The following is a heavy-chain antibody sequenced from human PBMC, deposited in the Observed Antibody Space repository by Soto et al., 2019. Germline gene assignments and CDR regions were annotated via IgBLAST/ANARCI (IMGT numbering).Heavy chain of an antibody. CDR2: ISSSGSTI. D-gene: IGHD3-10*01. V-gene: IGHV3-11*01. J-gene: IGHJ6*02. Sequence: PGGSLGLSRAASGFTLSDYYVSWIRQAPGKGLEWVSYISSSGSTIYYADSVKGRFTISRDNAKNSLYLQMNSLRAEDTAVYYCARDKLWFGVDGMDVWGQGTTVTVSS. CDR3: ARDKLWFGVDGMDV. CDR1: GFTLSDYY.